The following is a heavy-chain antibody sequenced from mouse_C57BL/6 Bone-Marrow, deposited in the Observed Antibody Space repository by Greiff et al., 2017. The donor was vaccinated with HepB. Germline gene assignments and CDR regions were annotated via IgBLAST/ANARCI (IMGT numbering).Heavy chain of an antibody. D-gene: IGHD1-1*01. CDR1: GYTFTDYN. CDR3: ARRIYYGSSLYFDV. CDR2: INPNNGGT. Sequence: EVQLQQSGPELVKPGASVKIPCKASGYTFTDYNMDWVKQSHGKSLEWIGDINPNNGGTIYNQKFKGKATLTVDKSSSTAYMELRSLTSEDTAVYYCARRIYYGSSLYFDVWGTGTTVTVSS. V-gene: IGHV1-18*01. J-gene: IGHJ1*03.